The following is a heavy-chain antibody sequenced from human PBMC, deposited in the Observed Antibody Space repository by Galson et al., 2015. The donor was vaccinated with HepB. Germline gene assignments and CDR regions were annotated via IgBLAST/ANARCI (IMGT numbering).Heavy chain of an antibody. CDR1: GGSISSSSYY. J-gene: IGHJ4*02. CDR3: ARQRGAGQYYFDY. D-gene: IGHD6-19*01. V-gene: IGHV4-39*01. Sequence: ETLSLTCTVSGGSISSSSYYWGWIRQPPGKGLEWIGSIYYSGSTYYNPSLKSRVTISVDTSKNQFSLKLSSVTAADTAVYYCARQRGAGQYYFDYWGQGTLVTVSS. CDR2: IYYSGST.